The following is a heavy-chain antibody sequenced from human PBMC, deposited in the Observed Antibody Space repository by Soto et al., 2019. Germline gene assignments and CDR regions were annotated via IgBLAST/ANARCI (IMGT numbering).Heavy chain of an antibody. CDR1: GFTFSGSA. D-gene: IGHD3-22*01. CDR2: IRSKANSYAT. V-gene: IGHV3-73*01. CDR3: TPTYDSSGYYYGAFDI. Sequence: GGSLRLSCAASGFTFSGSAMHWVRQASGKGLEWVGRIRSKANSYATAYAASVKGRFTISRDDSKNTAYLQMNSLKTEDTAVYYCTPTYDSSGYYYGAFDIWGQGTMVTVSS. J-gene: IGHJ3*02.